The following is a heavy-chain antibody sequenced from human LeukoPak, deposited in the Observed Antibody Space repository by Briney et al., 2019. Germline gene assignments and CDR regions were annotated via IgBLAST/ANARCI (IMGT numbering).Heavy chain of an antibody. V-gene: IGHV3-30*02. D-gene: IGHD6-19*01. Sequence: GGSLRLSCAASGFTFSSYGMHWVRQAPGKGLEWVAVIWYDGSNKYYADSVKGRFTISRDNSNNTLYLQMNSLRSEDTAVYYCAKWRGEGIAVSPGTDYWGQGTLVTVSS. CDR1: GFTFSSYG. CDR3: AKWRGEGIAVSPGTDY. J-gene: IGHJ4*02. CDR2: IWYDGSNK.